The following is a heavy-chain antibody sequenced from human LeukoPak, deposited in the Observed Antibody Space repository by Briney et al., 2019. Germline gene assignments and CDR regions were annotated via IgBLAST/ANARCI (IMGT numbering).Heavy chain of an antibody. V-gene: IGHV3-74*01. J-gene: IGHJ5*02. CDR2: INSDGSST. D-gene: IGHD3-10*01. CDR3: ARGPAAGRFRVLHGQVVRGVNTFDP. Sequence: QPGGSLRLSCAASGFTFSSYWMHWVRQVPGKGLVWVSRINSDGSSTSYADSVKGRFTISRDNAKNTLYLQMNSLRAEDTAVYYCARGPAAGRFRVLHGQVVRGVNTFDPWGQGTLVTVSS. CDR1: GFTFSSYW.